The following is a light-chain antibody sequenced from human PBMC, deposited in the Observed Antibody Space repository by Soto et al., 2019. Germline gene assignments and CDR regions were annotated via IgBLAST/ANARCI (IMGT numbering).Light chain of an antibody. V-gene: IGKV1-33*01. Sequence: DIQMTQSPSSLSASVGDRVTITCQASQDISNYLNWYQQKPGKAPKLLIYDASNLETGVPSRFTGSGSGTDFTFTISSLQPEEIATYYCQQYGNLPRTFGQGTKVEIK. J-gene: IGKJ1*01. CDR2: DAS. CDR3: QQYGNLPRT. CDR1: QDISNY.